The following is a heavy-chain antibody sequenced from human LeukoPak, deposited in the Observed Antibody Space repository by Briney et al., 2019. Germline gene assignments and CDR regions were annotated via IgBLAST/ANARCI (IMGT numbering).Heavy chain of an antibody. D-gene: IGHD3-3*01. J-gene: IGHJ4*02. CDR3: AREGGFYRPLDY. CDR1: GGSISSTNW. CDR2: VSLTGET. Sequence: SETLSLTCGVSGGSISSTNWWSWVRQPPGQGLEWIGEVSLTGETNYNPSLNGRVTMSLDGSRNQLSLKLTSVTAADTAVYYCAREGGFYRPLDYSGQGTLVTVSS. V-gene: IGHV4-4*02.